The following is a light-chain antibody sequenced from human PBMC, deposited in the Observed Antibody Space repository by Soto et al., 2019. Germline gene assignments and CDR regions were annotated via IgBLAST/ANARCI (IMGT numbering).Light chain of an antibody. CDR1: QSVRSN. Sequence: EIVMTQSPATLSVSPGERATFSCRASQSVRSNLAWYQQKPGQAPRLLIYGASTRATGIPARFSGSGSGTEFTLTISSLQSEDFAVYYCQQYNNWPAITFGQGTRLEI. V-gene: IGKV3D-15*01. CDR2: GAS. CDR3: QQYNNWPAIT. J-gene: IGKJ5*01.